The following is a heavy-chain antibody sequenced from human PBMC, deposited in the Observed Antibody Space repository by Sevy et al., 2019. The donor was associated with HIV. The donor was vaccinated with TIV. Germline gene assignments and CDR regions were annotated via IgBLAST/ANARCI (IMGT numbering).Heavy chain of an antibody. J-gene: IGHJ4*02. D-gene: IGHD6-6*01. V-gene: IGHV3-30*18. CDR2: ISYDESNK. CDR3: AKGVLAAHPHFDY. Sequence: GGSLRLSCAASGFTFSSYGMHWVRQAPGKGLEWVAVISYDESNKYYADSVKGRFTISRDRSKNTLDLQMNSLRPEDTAGYYCAKGVLAAHPHFDYWGQGTLVTVSS. CDR1: GFTFSSYG.